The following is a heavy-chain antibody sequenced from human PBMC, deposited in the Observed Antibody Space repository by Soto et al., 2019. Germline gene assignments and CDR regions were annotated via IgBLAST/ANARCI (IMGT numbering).Heavy chain of an antibody. CDR3: ARDQSSGSDPHLLNCCDS. CDR1: GFTFSSYW. CDR2: IKQYGSEK. Sequence: GGSLRLSCAASGFTFSSYWMSWVRQALGKGMGLVANIKQYGSEKYYVDCVNGRLTISRDNAKNSLYLQMNSLRDEDTAVYYCARDQSSGSDPHLLNCCDSWSQGTRFTISS. D-gene: IGHD3-22*01. V-gene: IGHV3-7*03. J-gene: IGHJ5*02.